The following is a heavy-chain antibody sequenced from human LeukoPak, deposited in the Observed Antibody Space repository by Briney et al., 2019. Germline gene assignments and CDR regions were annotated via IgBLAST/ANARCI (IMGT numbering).Heavy chain of an antibody. CDR3: ARDREGCSSTSCYNFDY. V-gene: IGHV3-64*01. CDR2: ISSNGDST. D-gene: IGHD2-2*02. Sequence: GGSLRLSCAASGFTFSSYAMHWVRQAPGKGLEYVSAISSNGDSTYYANSVKGRFTISRDNSKNTLYLQMGSLRAEDMAVYYCARDREGCSSTSCYNFDYWGQGTLVTVSS. CDR1: GFTFSSYA. J-gene: IGHJ4*02.